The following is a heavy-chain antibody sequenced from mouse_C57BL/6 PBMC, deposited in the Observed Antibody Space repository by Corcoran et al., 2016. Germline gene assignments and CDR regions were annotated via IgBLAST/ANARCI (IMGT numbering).Heavy chain of an antibody. CDR3: ARRGTTVVATRNYAMDY. J-gene: IGHJ4*01. V-gene: IGHV1-22*01. CDR2: INPNNGGT. D-gene: IGHD1-1*01. CDR1: GYTFTDYN. Sequence: EVQLQQSGPELVKPGASVKMSCKASGYTFTDYNMHWVKQSHGKSLEWIGYINPNNGGTSYNQKFKGKATLTVNKSSSTAYMELRSLTSEDSAVYYCARRGTTVVATRNYAMDYWGQGTSVTVSS.